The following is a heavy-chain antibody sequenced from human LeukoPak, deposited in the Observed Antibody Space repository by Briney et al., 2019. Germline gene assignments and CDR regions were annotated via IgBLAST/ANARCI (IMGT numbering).Heavy chain of an antibody. CDR1: GFTVSSNY. CDR3: ASQDYYDSSGSDY. V-gene: IGHV3-53*01. CDR2: IYSGGST. Sequence: PGGSLRLSCAASGFTVSSNYMSWVRQAPGKGLEWVSVIYSGGSTYYADSVKGRFTISRDNSKNTLYLQMNSLRAEDTAVYYCASQDYYDSSGSDYWGQGTLVTVSS. J-gene: IGHJ4*02. D-gene: IGHD3-22*01.